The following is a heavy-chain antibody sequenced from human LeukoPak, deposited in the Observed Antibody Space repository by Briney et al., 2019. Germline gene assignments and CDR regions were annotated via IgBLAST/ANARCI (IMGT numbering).Heavy chain of an antibody. Sequence: GGSLRLSCAASGFTVSSNYMSWVRQAPGKGLEWVSAIYSGGSTYYADSVKGRFTISRDNSKNTLYLQMNSLRAEDTAVYYCARRWVGSSSLYGMDVWGQGTTVTVSS. J-gene: IGHJ6*02. CDR2: IYSGGST. D-gene: IGHD6-13*01. CDR3: ARRWVGSSSLYGMDV. V-gene: IGHV3-53*01. CDR1: GFTVSSNY.